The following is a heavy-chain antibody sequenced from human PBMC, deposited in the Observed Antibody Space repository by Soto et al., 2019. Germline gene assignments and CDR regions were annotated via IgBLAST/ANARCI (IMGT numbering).Heavy chain of an antibody. J-gene: IGHJ5*02. CDR2: IIPILGIA. D-gene: IGHD2-15*01. Sequence: QVQLVQSGAEVKKPGSSVKVSCKASGGTFSSYTISWVRQAPGQGLEWMGRIIPILGIANYAQKFQGRVTSTADKCTSTAYMQLSSLRSEDTAVYYCAREPPPDCSGGSCYSKWFDPWGQGTLVTVSS. CDR1: GGTFSSYT. V-gene: IGHV1-69*08. CDR3: AREPPPDCSGGSCYSKWFDP.